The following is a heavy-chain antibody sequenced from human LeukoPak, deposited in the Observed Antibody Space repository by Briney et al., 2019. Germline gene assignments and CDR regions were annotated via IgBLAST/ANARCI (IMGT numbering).Heavy chain of an antibody. CDR2: ISNSDTII. CDR1: GFTFSDYY. V-gene: IGHV3-11*01. J-gene: IGHJ4*02. CDR3: ARGVYGSGSYYAN. Sequence: GGSLRLSCAASGFTFSDYYMSWIRQAPGKGLEWVSYISNSDTIIYYADSVKGRFTISRDNAKNSLYLQMNSLRAEDTAVYYCARGVYGSGSYYANWGQGTLVTVSS. D-gene: IGHD3-10*01.